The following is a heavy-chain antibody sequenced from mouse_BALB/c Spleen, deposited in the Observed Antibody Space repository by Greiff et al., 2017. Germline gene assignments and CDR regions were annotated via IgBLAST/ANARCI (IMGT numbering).Heavy chain of an antibody. D-gene: IGHD1-1*01. Sequence: VQLEQSGAELMKPGASVKISCKATGYTFSSYWIEWVKQRPGHGLEWIGEILPGSGSTNYNEKFKGKATFTADTSSNTAYMQLSSLTSEDSAVYYCARIAAVTKNAMDYWGQGTSVTVSS. CDR1: GYTFSSYW. CDR3: ARIAAVTKNAMDY. J-gene: IGHJ4*01. CDR2: ILPGSGST. V-gene: IGHV1-9*01.